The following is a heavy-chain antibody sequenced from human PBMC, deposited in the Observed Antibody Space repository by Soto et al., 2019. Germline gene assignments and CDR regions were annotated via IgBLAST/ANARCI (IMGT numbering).Heavy chain of an antibody. J-gene: IGHJ5*02. D-gene: IGHD1-26*01. CDR3: ARCWDRNCFDP. CDR2: IYHSGST. V-gene: IGHV4-38-2*01. CDR1: GYSISSGYY. Sequence: SETLSLTCAVSGYSISSGYYWGWIRQPPGKGLEWIGSIYHSGSTYYNPSLKSRVTISVDTSKNQFSLKLSSVTAADTAVYYCARCWDRNCFDPWGQATLVTVSS.